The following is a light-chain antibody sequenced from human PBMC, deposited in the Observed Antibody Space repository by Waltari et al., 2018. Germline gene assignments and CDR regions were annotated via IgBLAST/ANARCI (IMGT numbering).Light chain of an antibody. CDR1: HAINTF. V-gene: IGKV1-27*01. Sequence: DIQLTQSPPSLSASVGDRVTITCRPSHAINTFVAWYQQKPVSVPELLISGASTLQSGVPSRFSGGRSGTDFTLTISSLQPEDAATYYCQSYNGAPYTFGQGIKLEI. CDR2: GAS. CDR3: QSYNGAPYT. J-gene: IGKJ2*01.